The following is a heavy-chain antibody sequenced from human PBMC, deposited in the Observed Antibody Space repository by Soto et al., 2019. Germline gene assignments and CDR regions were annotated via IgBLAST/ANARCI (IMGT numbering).Heavy chain of an antibody. J-gene: IGHJ4*02. V-gene: IGHV1-3*01. Sequence: ASVQVSCKASGYTFTSYAMHWVRQAPGQRLEWMGWINAGNGNTKYSQKFQGRVTITRDTSASTAYMELNNLRAEDTAVYYCAQTIVLVPATMRRGYYFDYWGQGTLVTVPS. CDR2: INAGNGNT. CDR3: AQTIVLVPATMRRGYYFDY. D-gene: IGHD2-2*01. CDR1: GYTFTSYA.